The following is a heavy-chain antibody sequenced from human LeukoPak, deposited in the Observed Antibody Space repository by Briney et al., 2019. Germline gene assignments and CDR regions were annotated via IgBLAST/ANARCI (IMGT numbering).Heavy chain of an antibody. D-gene: IGHD1-7*01. Sequence: NPVGSLRLSCVASVFTSSDYYVRWIRQAFEEGLGWVSYISSSGSTIYYADSVKGRFTISRDNAKNSLYLQMNSPRAEDTAVYYCARSATGTRYFQHWGQGTLVTVSS. V-gene: IGHV3-11*01. J-gene: IGHJ1*01. CDR3: ARSATGTRYFQH. CDR1: VFTSSDYY. CDR2: ISSSGSTI.